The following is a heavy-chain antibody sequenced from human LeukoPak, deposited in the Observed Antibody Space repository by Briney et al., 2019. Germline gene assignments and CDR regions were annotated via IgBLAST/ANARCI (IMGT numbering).Heavy chain of an antibody. Sequence: SETLSLTCTVSGGSVSSGSYYWSWIRQPPGKGLEWIGYIYYSGSTNYNPSLKSRVTISVDTSKNQFSLKLSSVTAADTAVYYCAREVSSGGAFDIWGQGTMVTVSS. V-gene: IGHV4-61*01. CDR1: GGSVSSGSYY. D-gene: IGHD6-25*01. J-gene: IGHJ3*02. CDR3: AREVSSGGAFDI. CDR2: IYYSGST.